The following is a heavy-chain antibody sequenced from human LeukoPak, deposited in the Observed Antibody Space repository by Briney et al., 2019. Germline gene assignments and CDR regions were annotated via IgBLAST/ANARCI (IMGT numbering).Heavy chain of an antibody. V-gene: IGHV4-39*01. CDR2: IYYSGST. CDR1: GGSISSSSYY. CDR3: ARASLGDYVWGSYRRKNWFDP. D-gene: IGHD3-16*02. Sequence: PSETLSLTCTVSGGSISSSSYYWGWIRQPPGKGLEWIGSIYYSGSTYYNPSLKSRVTISVDTSKNQFSLKLSSVTAADTAVYYCARASLGDYVWGSYRRKNWFDPWGQGTLVTVSS. J-gene: IGHJ5*02.